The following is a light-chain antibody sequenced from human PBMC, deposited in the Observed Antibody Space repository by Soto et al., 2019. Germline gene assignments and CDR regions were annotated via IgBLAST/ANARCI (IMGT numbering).Light chain of an antibody. V-gene: IGKV1-5*03. Sequence: DIQMNQSHSTLSASVGERFPITSRASQTISNSLAWYQQKPGKAPKLLIYKASSLQSGVPSRFSGSGSGTEFTLTISSLQPEDFATYYRQQYNIYWTFGQGTKVDIK. CDR3: QQYNIYWT. J-gene: IGKJ1*01. CDR2: KAS. CDR1: QTISNS.